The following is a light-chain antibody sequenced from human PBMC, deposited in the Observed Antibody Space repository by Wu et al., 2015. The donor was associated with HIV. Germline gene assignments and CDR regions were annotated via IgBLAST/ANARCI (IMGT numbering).Light chain of an antibody. CDR1: QSVGSN. Sequence: EVVMTQSPATLSVSPGERVTLSCRASQSVGSNLAWYQQKPGQAPRLLISGASNRAAGVPARFSGSRSGTDFTLSVSSLQSEDFAIYYCQQYDFWPRTFGPGTRVKSN. J-gene: IGKJ1*01. V-gene: IGKV3-15*01. CDR2: GAS. CDR3: QQYDFWPRT.